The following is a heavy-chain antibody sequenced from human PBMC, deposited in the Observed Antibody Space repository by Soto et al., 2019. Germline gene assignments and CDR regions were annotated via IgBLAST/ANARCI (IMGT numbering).Heavy chain of an antibody. D-gene: IGHD3-9*01. J-gene: IGHJ6*02. CDR2: IIPIFGTT. CDR1: GGTFSSYA. V-gene: IGHV1-69*12. CDR3: ARAPLRYFDSVTPYGMDV. Sequence: QVQLVQSGAEVKKPGSSVKVSCKASGGTFSSYAFNWVQQAPGQGLEWMGGIIPIFGTTNYAQKFQGRVTITADESTSTAYMELSSLRSEDTAVYYCARAPLRYFDSVTPYGMDVWGQGTTVTVSS.